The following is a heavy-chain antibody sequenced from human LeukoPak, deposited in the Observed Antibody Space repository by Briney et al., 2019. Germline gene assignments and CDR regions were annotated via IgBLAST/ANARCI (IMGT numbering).Heavy chain of an antibody. CDR3: AAKVGATGHDAFDI. J-gene: IGHJ3*02. CDR1: GGSIRSSSYY. V-gene: IGHV4-39*02. D-gene: IGHD1-26*01. Sequence: SETLSLXCTVSGGSIRSSSYYWGWIRQPPGKGLEWIGSMFYSGSTYYNPSLKSRVTISVDTSKNHFSLKLNSVTAADTAVYYCAAKVGATGHDAFDIWGRGTMVTVSS. CDR2: MFYSGST.